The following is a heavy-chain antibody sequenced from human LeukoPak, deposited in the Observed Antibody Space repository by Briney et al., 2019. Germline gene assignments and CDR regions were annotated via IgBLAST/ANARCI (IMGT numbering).Heavy chain of an antibody. J-gene: IGHJ4*02. CDR3: ARGGGYSGYDLFDY. V-gene: IGHV3-66*02. Sequence: GGSLRLSCAASGFTVSSNYMSWVRQAPGKGLEWVSVIYSGGSTYYAESVEGRFTLSRDNSKNTLYLQMNSLRAEDTAVYYCARGGGYSGYDLFDYWGQGTLVTVSS. D-gene: IGHD5-12*01. CDR1: GFTVSSNY. CDR2: IYSGGST.